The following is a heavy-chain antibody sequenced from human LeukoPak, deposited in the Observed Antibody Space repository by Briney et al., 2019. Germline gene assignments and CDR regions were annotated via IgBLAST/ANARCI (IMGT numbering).Heavy chain of an antibody. CDR2: INHSGST. V-gene: IGHV4-34*01. CDR1: GGSFRGYY. CDR3: ARGRVGATRYFDY. J-gene: IGHJ4*02. D-gene: IGHD1-26*01. Sequence: SETLSLTCAVYGGSFRGYYWSWIRQPPGKGLEWIGEINHSGSTNYNPSLKSRVTISVDTSKNQFSLKLSSVTAADTAVYYCARGRVGATRYFDYWGQGTLVTVSS.